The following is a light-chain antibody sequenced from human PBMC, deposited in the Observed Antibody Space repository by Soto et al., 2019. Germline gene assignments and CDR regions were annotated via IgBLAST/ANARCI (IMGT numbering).Light chain of an antibody. Sequence: EIVLTHSPATLSLSPRDRATLSCRASQSVSSYLAWYQQKPGQAPRLLIYDASNRATGIPARFSGSGSGTDFTLTISSLEPEDFAVYYCQQRSNWLTFGGGTKVEIK. CDR2: DAS. CDR1: QSVSSY. V-gene: IGKV3-11*01. J-gene: IGKJ4*01. CDR3: QQRSNWLT.